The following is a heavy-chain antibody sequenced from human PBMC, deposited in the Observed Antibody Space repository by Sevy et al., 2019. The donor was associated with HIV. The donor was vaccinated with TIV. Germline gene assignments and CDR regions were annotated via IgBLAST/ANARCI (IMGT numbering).Heavy chain of an antibody. CDR3: AKDLTKTNYDFWSGYFFDY. CDR2: ISWNSGSI. Sequence: GGSLRLSCAASGFTFDDYAMHWVRQAPGKGLEWVSGISWNSGSIGYADSVKGRFTISRDNAKNSLYLQMNSLRAEDTALYYCAKDLTKTNYDFWSGYFFDYLGQGTMVTVSS. CDR1: GFTFDDYA. V-gene: IGHV3-9*01. J-gene: IGHJ4*02. D-gene: IGHD3-3*01.